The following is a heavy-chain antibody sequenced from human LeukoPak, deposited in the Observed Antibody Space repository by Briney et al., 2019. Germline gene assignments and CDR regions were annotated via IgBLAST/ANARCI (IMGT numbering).Heavy chain of an antibody. D-gene: IGHD3-9*01. V-gene: IGHV4-34*01. CDR3: ARHPPFRYYDILTGYSGPPGTNWFDP. Sequence: SETLSLTCAVYDGSFSGYYWSWIRQPPGKGLEWIGEINHSGSTNYNPSLKSRVTISVDTSKNQFSLKLSSVTAADTAVYYCARHPPFRYYDILTGYSGPPGTNWFDPWGQGTLVTVSS. J-gene: IGHJ5*02. CDR2: INHSGST. CDR1: DGSFSGYY.